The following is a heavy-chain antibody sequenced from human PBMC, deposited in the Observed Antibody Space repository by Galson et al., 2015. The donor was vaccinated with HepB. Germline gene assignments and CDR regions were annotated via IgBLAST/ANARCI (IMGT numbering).Heavy chain of an antibody. Sequence: SVKVSCKASGGTFSSYAISWVRQAPGQGLEWMGGIIPIFGTANYAQKFQGRVTITADESTTTAYMELSSLRSEDTAVYYCARGESGTYVSYYYYGMDVWGQGTTVTVSS. CDR2: IIPIFGTA. J-gene: IGHJ6*02. V-gene: IGHV1-69*13. CDR3: ARGESGTYVSYYYYGMDV. D-gene: IGHD1-26*01. CDR1: GGTFSSYA.